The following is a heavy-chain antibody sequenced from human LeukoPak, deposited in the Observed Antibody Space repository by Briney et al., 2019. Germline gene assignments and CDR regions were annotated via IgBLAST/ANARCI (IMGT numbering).Heavy chain of an antibody. J-gene: IGHJ6*04. V-gene: IGHV3-30*04. D-gene: IGHD2-2*01. CDR1: GSTFSSYA. CDR3: ARDFCSSTSCYYYYGMDV. Sequence: GGSLRLSCAASGSTFSSYAMHWVRQAPGKGLEWVAVISYDGSNKYYADSVKGRFTISRDNSKNTLYLQMNSPRAEDTAVYYCARDFCSSTSCYYYYGMDVWGKGTTVTVSS. CDR2: ISYDGSNK.